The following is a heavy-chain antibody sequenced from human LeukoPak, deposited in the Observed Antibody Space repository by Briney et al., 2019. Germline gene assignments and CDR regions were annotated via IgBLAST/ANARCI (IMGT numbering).Heavy chain of an antibody. J-gene: IGHJ6*02. V-gene: IGHV3-23*01. CDR3: AQDRGARYPFGMDV. CDR1: GLTFSTYA. CDR2: IGGGGTT. D-gene: IGHD2-2*01. Sequence: QPGGSLRLSCAASGLTFSTYAMRWIRQAPGKGLEWVSSIGGGGTTSYADSVKGRFTISRDLSKITVYLQMNSLGAEDTAVYYCAQDRGARYPFGMDVWGQGTTVTVSS.